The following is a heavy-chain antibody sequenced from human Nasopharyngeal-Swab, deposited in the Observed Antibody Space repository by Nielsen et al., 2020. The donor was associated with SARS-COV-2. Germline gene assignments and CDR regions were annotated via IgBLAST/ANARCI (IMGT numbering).Heavy chain of an antibody. D-gene: IGHD2-2*01. J-gene: IGHJ4*02. V-gene: IGHV3-23*01. CDR3: AKGSPGQCSSVTCTGAIYFDY. Sequence: GGSLRLSCAASGFTTSTYAMSWVRQAPGQGLEWVSAISAGGTTYYADSAKGRFTISRDNSKNTLYLQLNSLRDEDTAVYYCAKGSPGQCSSVTCTGAIYFDYWGQGTLVTVSS. CDR2: ISAGGTT. CDR1: GFTTSTYA.